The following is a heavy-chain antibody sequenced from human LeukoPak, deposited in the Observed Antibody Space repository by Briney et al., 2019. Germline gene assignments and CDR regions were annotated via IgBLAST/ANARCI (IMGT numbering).Heavy chain of an antibody. CDR2: ISSSGSTI. D-gene: IGHD3-3*01. V-gene: IGHV3-11*04. CDR3: ARGGYDFWSGYLGIRDAFDI. CDR1: GFTFSDYY. J-gene: IGHJ3*02. Sequence: PGGSLRLSCAASGFTFSDYYMSWIRQAPGKGLEWVSYISSSGSTIYYADSVKGRFTISRDNAKNSLYLQMNSLRAEDTAVYYCARGGYDFWSGYLGIRDAFDIWGQGTMVTVSS.